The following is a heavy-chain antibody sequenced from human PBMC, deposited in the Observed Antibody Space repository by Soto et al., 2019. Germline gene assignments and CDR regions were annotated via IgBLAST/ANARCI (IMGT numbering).Heavy chain of an antibody. CDR2: INSDGSST. V-gene: IGHV3-74*01. CDR3: ARDQTDSGGYSGS. D-gene: IGHD2-15*01. Sequence: GGSLRLSCAASGFTFSSYWMHWVRQAPGKGLVWVSRINSDGSSTSYADSVKGRFTISRDNSKNTVFLQVSNLRAEDTAVYFCARDQTDSGGYSGSWGQGTLVTVSS. J-gene: IGHJ4*02. CDR1: GFTFSSYW.